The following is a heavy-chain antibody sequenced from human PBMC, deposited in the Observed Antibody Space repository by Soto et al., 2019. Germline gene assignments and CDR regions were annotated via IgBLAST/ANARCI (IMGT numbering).Heavy chain of an antibody. D-gene: IGHD3-10*01. V-gene: IGHV4-59*08. J-gene: IGHJ5*02. CDR2: IYYSGST. CDR1: GGSISSYY. Sequence: PSETLSLTCTVSGGSISSYYWSWIRQPPGKGLEWIGYIYYSGSTNYNPSLKSRVTISVDTSKNQFSLKLSSVTAADTAVYYCARELLWFGESPGNWFYPRGQGTLVTVSA. CDR3: ARELLWFGESPGNWFYP.